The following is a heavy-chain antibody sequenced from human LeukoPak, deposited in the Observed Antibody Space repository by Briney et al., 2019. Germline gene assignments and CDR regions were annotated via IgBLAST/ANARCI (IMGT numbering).Heavy chain of an antibody. CDR2: IIPIFGTA. CDR1: GYTFTGYY. V-gene: IGHV1-69*05. CDR3: ARVSDYCSSTSCYDNYYYYYMDV. D-gene: IGHD2-2*01. J-gene: IGHJ6*03. Sequence: SVKVSCKASGYTFTGYYMHWVRQAPGQGLEWMGGIIPIFGTANYAQKFQGRVTITTDESTSTAYMELSSLRSEDTAVYYCARVSDYCSSTSCYDNYYYYYMDVWGKGTTVTVSS.